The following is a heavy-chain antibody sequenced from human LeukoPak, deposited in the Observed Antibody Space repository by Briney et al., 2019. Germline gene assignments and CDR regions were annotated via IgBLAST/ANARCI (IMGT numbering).Heavy chain of an antibody. CDR3: ARSAYYDFWSGYENYYYYMDV. J-gene: IGHJ6*03. D-gene: IGHD3-3*01. CDR1: GFTVSSNY. Sequence: GGSLRLSCAASGFTVSSNYMSWVRQAPGKGLEWVANIKQDGSEKYYVDSVKGRFTISRDNAKNSLYLQMNSLRAEDTAVYYCARSAYYDFWSGYENYYYYMDVWGKGTTVTVSS. V-gene: IGHV3-7*01. CDR2: IKQDGSEK.